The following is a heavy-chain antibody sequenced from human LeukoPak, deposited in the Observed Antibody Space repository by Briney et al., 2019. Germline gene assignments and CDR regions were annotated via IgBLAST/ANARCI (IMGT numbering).Heavy chain of an antibody. CDR1: GFTFSSYA. Sequence: GGSLRLSCAASGFTFSSYAMHWVRQAPGKGLEYVSAISSNGGSTYYANSVKGRFTISRDNSKNTLYLQMGSLRAEDMAVYYCARASGYGHYDSSGPKGFDYWGQGTLVIVSS. V-gene: IGHV3-64*01. CDR2: ISSNGGST. D-gene: IGHD3-22*01. J-gene: IGHJ4*02. CDR3: ARASGYGHYDSSGPKGFDY.